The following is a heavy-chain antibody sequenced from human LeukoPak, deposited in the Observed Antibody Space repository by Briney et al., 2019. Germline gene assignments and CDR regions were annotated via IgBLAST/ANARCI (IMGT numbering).Heavy chain of an antibody. CDR1: GFTFSSYE. V-gene: IGHV3-21*01. J-gene: IGHJ4*02. CDR2: ISSSSSYI. CDR3: ARDLVGQSDY. Sequence: GGSLRLSCAASGFTFSSYEMNWVRQAPGKGLEWVSSISSSSSYIYYADSVKGRFTISRDNAKNSLYLQMNSLRAEDTAVYYCARDLVGQSDYWGQGTLATVSS. D-gene: IGHD6-6*01.